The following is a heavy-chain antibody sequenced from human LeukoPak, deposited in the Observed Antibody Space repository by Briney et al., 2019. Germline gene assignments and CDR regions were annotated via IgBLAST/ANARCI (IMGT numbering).Heavy chain of an antibody. J-gene: IGHJ5*02. Sequence: PGGSLRLSCAASGFTFRSYAMHWVRQAPGKGLEWVAVISYDGSNKYYADSVKGRFTISRDNSKNTLYLQMNSLRAEDTAVYYCARSPEYCSGGSCSWGQGTLVTVSS. D-gene: IGHD2-15*01. CDR3: ARSPEYCSGGSCS. V-gene: IGHV3-30*04. CDR2: ISYDGSNK. CDR1: GFTFRSYA.